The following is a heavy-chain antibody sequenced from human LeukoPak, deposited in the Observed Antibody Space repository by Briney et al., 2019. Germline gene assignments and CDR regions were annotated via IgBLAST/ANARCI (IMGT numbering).Heavy chain of an antibody. V-gene: IGHV3-7*03. CDR2: IKQDGSEK. D-gene: IGHD1-26*01. Sequence: GGSLRLSCAGSGFTFSSYWMSWVRQAPGKGLEWVANIKQDGSEKYYVDSVKGRFTISRDNAKNSLYLQMNSLRAEDTAVYYCARGKLVGATQFDYWGQGTLVTVSS. J-gene: IGHJ4*02. CDR3: ARGKLVGATQFDY. CDR1: GFTFSSYW.